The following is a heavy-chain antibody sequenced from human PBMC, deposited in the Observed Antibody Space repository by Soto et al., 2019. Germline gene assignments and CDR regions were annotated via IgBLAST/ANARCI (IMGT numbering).Heavy chain of an antibody. D-gene: IGHD2-15*01. CDR1: GFTFNIYT. CDR3: SRGYCSGTSCLDY. CDR2: ITSTSTTI. V-gene: IGHV3-48*01. Sequence: GGSLRLSCAASGFTFNIYTMNWVRQAPGKGLEWVSYITSTSTTIYYADAVKGRFTISRDNAKNSLYLQMNSLRAEDTAIYYCSRGYCSGTSCLDYWGQGTLVTVSS. J-gene: IGHJ4*02.